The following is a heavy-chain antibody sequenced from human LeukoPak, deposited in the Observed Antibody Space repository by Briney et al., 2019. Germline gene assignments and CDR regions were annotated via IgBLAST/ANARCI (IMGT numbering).Heavy chain of an antibody. Sequence: SETLSLTCAVYGGSFSGYYWSWIRQPPGKGLEWIGEINHSGSTNYNPPLKSRVTISVDTSKNRFSLKLSSVTAADTAVYYCARGSVVVVAATVFDYWGQGTLVTVSS. CDR3: ARGSVVVVAATVFDY. CDR1: GGSFSGYY. D-gene: IGHD2-15*01. V-gene: IGHV4-34*01. CDR2: INHSGST. J-gene: IGHJ4*02.